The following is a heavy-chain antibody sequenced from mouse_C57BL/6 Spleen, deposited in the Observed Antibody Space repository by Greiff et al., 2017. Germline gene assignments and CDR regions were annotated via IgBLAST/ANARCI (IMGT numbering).Heavy chain of an antibody. CDR1: GYAFSSSW. CDR2: IYPGVGDT. Sequence: VQLQQSGPELVKPGASVKISCKASGYAFSSSWMNWVKQRPGKGLEWIGRIYPGVGDTNYNGKFKGKATLTADKSSSTAYMQLSSLTSEDSAVYFWAREGYYYKAMDYWGQGTSVTVSS. CDR3: AREGYYYKAMDY. V-gene: IGHV1-82*01. J-gene: IGHJ4*01. D-gene: IGHD1-1*02.